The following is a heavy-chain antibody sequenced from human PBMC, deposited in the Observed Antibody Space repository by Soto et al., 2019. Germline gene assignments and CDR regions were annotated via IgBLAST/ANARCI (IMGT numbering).Heavy chain of an antibody. D-gene: IGHD3-22*01. CDR3: ARTYDSNGYANEFDS. CDR1: GRSITSYY. Sequence: SATLSLTCSVSGRSITSYYWSWVRQPPGKGLEWIGYIYDNGITSQNPSLKSRVTMSADTSQNQFSLKLTSVTGADTAVYYCARTYDSNGYANEFDSWGQGILVTGS. V-gene: IGHV4-59*12. CDR2: IYDNGIT. J-gene: IGHJ4*02.